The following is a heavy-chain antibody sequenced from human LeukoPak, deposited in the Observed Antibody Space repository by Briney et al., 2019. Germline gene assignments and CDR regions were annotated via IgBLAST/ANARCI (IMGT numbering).Heavy chain of an antibody. Sequence: GGSLRLSCAASGFTFSSYAMSWLRQAPGKGLEWVSAIRGSGGSTYYADSVKGRFTISRDNSKNTLYLQMNSLRAEDTAVYYCAKAQGGATFEHFDYWGQGTLVTVSS. CDR3: AKAQGGATFEHFDY. V-gene: IGHV3-23*01. D-gene: IGHD1-26*01. J-gene: IGHJ4*02. CDR1: GFTFSSYA. CDR2: IRGSGGST.